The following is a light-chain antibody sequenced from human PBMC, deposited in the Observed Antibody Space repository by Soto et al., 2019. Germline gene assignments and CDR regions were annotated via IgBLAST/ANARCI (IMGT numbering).Light chain of an antibody. CDR1: QTISSW. J-gene: IGKJ1*01. V-gene: IGKV1-5*03. Sequence: DIQMTQSPSTLYGSVGDRVTITCRASQTISSWLAWYQQKPGKAPKLLIYKASTLKSGVPSRFSGSGSGTEFTLTISSLQPDDFATYYCQPYNGYSEAFGQGTKVDI. CDR2: KAS. CDR3: QPYNGYSEA.